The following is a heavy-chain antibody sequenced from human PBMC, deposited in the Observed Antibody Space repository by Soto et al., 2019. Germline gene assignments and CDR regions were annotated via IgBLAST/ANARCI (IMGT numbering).Heavy chain of an antibody. CDR2: MNPNSGNT. CDR3: ARYAPYCSSTSCYHKGMDV. CDR1: GYTFTSYD. J-gene: IGHJ6*02. Sequence: ASVKVSCKASGYTFTSYDINWVRQATGQGLEWMGWMNPNSGNTGYAQKFQGRVTMTRNTSISTAYMELSSLRSEDTAVYYCARYAPYCSSTSCYHKGMDVWGQGTTVTVSS. V-gene: IGHV1-8*01. D-gene: IGHD2-2*01.